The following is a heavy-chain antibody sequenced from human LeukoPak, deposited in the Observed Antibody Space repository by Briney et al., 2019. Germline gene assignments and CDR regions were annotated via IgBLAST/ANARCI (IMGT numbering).Heavy chain of an antibody. CDR3: ARGQEYYYDSSGYPLTPYYYGMDV. D-gene: IGHD3-22*01. CDR2: INPNSGGT. CDR1: GYTFTYRY. Sequence: ASEKVSCKASGYTFTYRYLHWVRQAPGQALEWMGWINPNSGGTNYAQKFQGWVTMTRDTSISTAYMELSRLRSDDTAVYYCARGQEYYYDSSGYPLTPYYYGMDVWGQGTTVTVSS. J-gene: IGHJ6*02. V-gene: IGHV1-2*04.